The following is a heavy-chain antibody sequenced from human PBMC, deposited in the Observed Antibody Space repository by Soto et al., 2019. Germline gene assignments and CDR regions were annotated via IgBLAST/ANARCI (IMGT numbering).Heavy chain of an antibody. J-gene: IGHJ4*02. CDR2: INHSGRT. D-gene: IGHD3-3*01. V-gene: IGHV4-34*01. Sequence: LSLTCAVYVGSFSGYCLSWIRQPPGKGLEWIGEINHSGRTNYNPSLKSRVTIPVETSKSQFYLKLSSVTAADTAVYYCARSRKYYDFWSGYSHPRYYFNYWGQGTLVTVSS. CDR1: VGSFSGYC. CDR3: ARSRKYYDFWSGYSHPRYYFNY.